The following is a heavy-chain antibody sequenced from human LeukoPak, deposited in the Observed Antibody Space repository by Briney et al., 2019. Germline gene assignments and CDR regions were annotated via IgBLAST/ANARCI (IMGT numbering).Heavy chain of an antibody. V-gene: IGHV3-53*01. CDR1: GFTVSSNY. CDR2: IYSGGST. CDR3: ARGATYYYGSGSYYRPYYFDY. J-gene: IGHJ4*02. D-gene: IGHD3-10*01. Sequence: GGSLRLSCAGSGFTVSSNYMSWVRQAPGKGLEWVSVIYSGGSTYYADSVKGRFTISRDNSKNTLYLQMNSLRAEDTAVYYCARGATYYYGSGSYYRPYYFDYWGQGTLVTVSS.